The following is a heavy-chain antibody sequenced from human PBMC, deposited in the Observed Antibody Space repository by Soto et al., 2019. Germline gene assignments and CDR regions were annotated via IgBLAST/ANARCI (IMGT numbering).Heavy chain of an antibody. D-gene: IGHD3-10*01. V-gene: IGHV1-69*19. Sequence: QVQLVQSGAEMKKPGSSVKVSCQSSGGTFNTYAMNWVRQAPGQGPEWMGDISPMFGAANYAPKFQGRVTITADESTGTSYMQLSILTSEDTALYFCAREVQVHTPAFVYWGQGTLVTVSS. CDR2: ISPMFGAA. CDR1: GGTFNTYA. CDR3: AREVQVHTPAFVY. J-gene: IGHJ4*02.